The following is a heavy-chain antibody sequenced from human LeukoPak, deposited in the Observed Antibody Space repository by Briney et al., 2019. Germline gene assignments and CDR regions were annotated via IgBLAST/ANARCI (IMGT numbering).Heavy chain of an antibody. CDR1: GFTISDHY. J-gene: IGHJ4*02. CDR3: TRRSGSSGWYSLDY. CDR2: IRSKAFGGTA. Sequence: PGGSLRLSCAASGFTISDHYMEWVRQAPGKGLEWVGLIRSKAFGGTAEYAASVKGRFTISRDDSKSIAYLQMNSLQTEDTAVYYCTRRSGSSGWYSLDYWGQGTLVTVSS. D-gene: IGHD6-19*01. V-gene: IGHV3-49*04.